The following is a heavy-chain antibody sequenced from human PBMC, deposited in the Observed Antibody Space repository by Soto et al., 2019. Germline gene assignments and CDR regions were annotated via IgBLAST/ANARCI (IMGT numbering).Heavy chain of an antibody. CDR1: GYTFTSYY. CDR3: ASFKEIGARPTTKTDYYYYGMDV. CDR2: INPSGGST. D-gene: IGHD6-6*01. Sequence: ASVKVSCKACGYTFTSYYMHWVRQAPGQGLEWMGIINPSGGSTSYAQKFQGRVTMTRDTSTSTVYMELSSLRSEDTAVYYCASFKEIGARPTTKTDYYYYGMDVWGQGTTVTVSS. V-gene: IGHV1-46*01. J-gene: IGHJ6*02.